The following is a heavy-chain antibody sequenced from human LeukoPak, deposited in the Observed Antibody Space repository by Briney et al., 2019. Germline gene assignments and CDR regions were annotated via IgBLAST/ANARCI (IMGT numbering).Heavy chain of an antibody. CDR2: IYHSGVT. Sequence: SETLSLTCTVSGFFISSRYYLGWIRQPPGKGLEWIGSIYHSGVTYNNPSLKSRVTISVDTSENQFSLKLRSVTAADTAVYYCARGNGYCSGGSCGGWFDPWGQGILVTVSS. V-gene: IGHV4-38-2*02. CDR1: GFFISSRYY. J-gene: IGHJ5*02. D-gene: IGHD2-15*01. CDR3: ARGNGYCSGGSCGGWFDP.